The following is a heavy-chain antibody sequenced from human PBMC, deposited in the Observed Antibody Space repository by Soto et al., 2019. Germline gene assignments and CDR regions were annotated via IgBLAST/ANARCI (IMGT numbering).Heavy chain of an antibody. CDR3: ARSQRGIAARWVY. D-gene: IGHD6-6*01. J-gene: IGHJ4*02. V-gene: IGHV4-34*01. CDR1: GGSFSGYY. CDR2: INHSGST. Sequence: SETLSLTCAVYGGSFSGYYRSWIRQPPGKGLEWIGEINHSGSTNYNPSLKSRVTISVDTSKNQFSLKLSSVTAADTAVYYCARSQRGIAARWVYWGQGTLVTVSS.